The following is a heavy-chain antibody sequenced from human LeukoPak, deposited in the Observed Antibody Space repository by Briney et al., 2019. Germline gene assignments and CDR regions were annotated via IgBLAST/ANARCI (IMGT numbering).Heavy chain of an antibody. CDR3: AKDLITFGGVIALLSEASFDY. V-gene: IGHV3-30*18. Sequence: PGGSLRLSCAASGFTFSSYGMHWVRQAPGKGLEWVAFISYDGSNKYYADSVKGRFTISRDNSKNTLYLQMNSLRAEDTAVYYCAKDLITFGGVIALLSEASFDYWGQGTLVTVSS. J-gene: IGHJ4*02. D-gene: IGHD3-16*02. CDR2: ISYDGSNK. CDR1: GFTFSSYG.